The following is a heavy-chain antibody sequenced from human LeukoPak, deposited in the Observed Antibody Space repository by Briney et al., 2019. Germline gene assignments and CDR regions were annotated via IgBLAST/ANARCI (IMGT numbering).Heavy chain of an antibody. Sequence: GESLKISCKGPGYSFTSYWIGWVRQMPGKGLEWMGIIYPGDSDTTYSPSFQGQVTISADKSISTAYLQWSSLKASDTAMYYCARRWYSSSWLLDYWGQGTLVTVSS. CDR2: IYPGDSDT. J-gene: IGHJ4*02. CDR3: ARRWYSSSWLLDY. CDR1: GYSFTSYW. V-gene: IGHV5-51*01. D-gene: IGHD6-13*01.